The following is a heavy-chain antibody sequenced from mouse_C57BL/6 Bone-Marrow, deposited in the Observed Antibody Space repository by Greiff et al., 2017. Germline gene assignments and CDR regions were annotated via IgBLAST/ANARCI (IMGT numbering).Heavy chain of an antibody. Sequence: QVQLKESGAELVKPGASVKISCKASGYAFSSYWMNWVKQRPGKGLEWIGQIYPGDGDTNYNGKFKGKATLTADKSSSTAYMQLSSLTSEDSAVYFCAKGYYSNVFDYWGQGTTLTVSS. CDR3: AKGYYSNVFDY. J-gene: IGHJ2*01. V-gene: IGHV1-80*01. CDR2: IYPGDGDT. D-gene: IGHD2-5*01. CDR1: GYAFSSYW.